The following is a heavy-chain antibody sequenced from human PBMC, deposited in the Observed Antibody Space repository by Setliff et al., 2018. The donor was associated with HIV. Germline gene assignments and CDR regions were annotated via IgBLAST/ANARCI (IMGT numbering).Heavy chain of an antibody. CDR3: AGSLYRASRDN. J-gene: IGHJ1*01. V-gene: IGHV3-66*02. CDR2: VYASGAT. CDR1: GFTVSGNY. D-gene: IGHD6-6*01. Sequence: RLSCVASGFTVSGNYVSWVRQAPGKGLEWVSGVYASGATHYAESVKGRFTISTDSSKNTLYLQLNSLRTEDTAMYYCAGSLYRASRDNWGQGTLVTVSS.